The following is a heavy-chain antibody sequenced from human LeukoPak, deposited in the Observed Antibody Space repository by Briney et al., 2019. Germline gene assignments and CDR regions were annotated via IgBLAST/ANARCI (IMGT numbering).Heavy chain of an antibody. Sequence: PSETLSLTCAVYGGSFSGYYWSWIRQPPGKGLEWIGEINHSGSTNYNPSLKSRVTISVDTSKNQFSLKLSSVTAADTAVYYCAGGVAANVRYYYYYMDVWGKGTTVTVSS. V-gene: IGHV4-34*01. CDR3: AGGVAANVRYYYYYMDV. CDR2: INHSGST. CDR1: GGSFSGYY. D-gene: IGHD6-13*01. J-gene: IGHJ6*03.